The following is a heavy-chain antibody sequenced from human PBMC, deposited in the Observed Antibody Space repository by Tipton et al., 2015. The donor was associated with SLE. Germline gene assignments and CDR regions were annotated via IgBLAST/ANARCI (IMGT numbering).Heavy chain of an antibody. V-gene: IGHV3-33*01. CDR1: GFTFSSYG. CDR3: ARDIGIAVAGNGDY. CDR2: IWYDGSNK. D-gene: IGHD6-19*01. J-gene: IGHJ4*02. Sequence: SLRLSCAASGFTFSSYGMHWVRQAPGKGLEWVAVIWYDGSNKYYADSVKGRFTISRGNSKNTVYLQMNSLRAEDTAVYYCARDIGIAVAGNGDYWGQGTLVTVSS.